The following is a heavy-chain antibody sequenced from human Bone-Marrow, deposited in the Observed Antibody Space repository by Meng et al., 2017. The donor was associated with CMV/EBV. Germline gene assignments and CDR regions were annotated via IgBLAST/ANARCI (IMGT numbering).Heavy chain of an antibody. Sequence: GGSLRLSCAASGFTVSSNYMSWVRQAPGKGLEWVAKIKQDESEKYYADSVKGRFSISRSNTNYSLYLPLDSVRAEDTAIYHCGRAGRPTGETYSSSCVDFGSWGQGTLVTVSS. D-gene: IGHD6-13*01. J-gene: IGHJ5*01. V-gene: IGHV3-7*01. CDR1: GFTVSSNY. CDR2: IKQDESEK. CDR3: GRAGRPTGETYSSSCVDFGS.